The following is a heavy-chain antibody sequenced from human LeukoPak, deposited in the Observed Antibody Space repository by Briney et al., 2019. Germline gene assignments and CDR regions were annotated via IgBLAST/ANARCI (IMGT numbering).Heavy chain of an antibody. V-gene: IGHV3-53*05. J-gene: IGHJ3*02. CDR3: AKELSSGWHDAFDI. CDR2: IYSGGST. Sequence: GGSLRLSCAASGFTVSSNYMSWVRQAPGKGLEWVSVIYSGGSTYYADSVKGRFTISRDNSKNTLYLQMNSLRAEDTAVYYCAKELSSGWHDAFDIWGQGTMVTVSS. D-gene: IGHD6-19*01. CDR1: GFTVSSNY.